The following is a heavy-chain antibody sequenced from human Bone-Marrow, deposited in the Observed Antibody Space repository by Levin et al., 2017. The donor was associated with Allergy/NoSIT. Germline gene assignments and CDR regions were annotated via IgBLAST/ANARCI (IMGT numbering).Heavy chain of an antibody. J-gene: IGHJ5*02. CDR1: GFIFSDYS. CDR3: ARDSGVGGNWFDT. Sequence: GGSLRLSCAASGFIFSDYSIHWIRQAPGKGLEWVSDISYDGTKTEYADFVKGRFIISRDTSKNTVYLQMNSLRVEDTAMYYCARDSGVGGNWFDTWGQGTQVTVSS. V-gene: IGHV3-30*04. CDR2: ISYDGTKT.